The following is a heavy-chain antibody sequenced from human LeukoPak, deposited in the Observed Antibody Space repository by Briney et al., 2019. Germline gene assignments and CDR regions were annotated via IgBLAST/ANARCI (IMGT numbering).Heavy chain of an antibody. CDR3: ARWRYDILTGYYYYYYGMDV. V-gene: IGHV4-34*01. D-gene: IGHD3-9*01. Sequence: SETLSLTCAVYGGSFSGYYWSWIRQPPGKGLEWIGEINHSGSTNYNPSLKSRVTISVDTSKNRFSLKLSPVTAADTAVYYCARWRYDILTGYYYYYYGMDVWGQGTTVTVSS. CDR2: INHSGST. J-gene: IGHJ6*02. CDR1: GGSFSGYY.